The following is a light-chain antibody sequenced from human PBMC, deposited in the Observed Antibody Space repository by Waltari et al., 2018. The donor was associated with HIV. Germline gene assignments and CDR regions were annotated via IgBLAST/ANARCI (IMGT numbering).Light chain of an antibody. Sequence: QSALTQPRPVSGSPGQSVTISCTGTSSDVGGYNDGAWYQQHPGKAPKLMIYDVSKRPSGVPDRFSGSKSGNTASLTISGLQAEDEADYYCCSYAGSYTWVFGGGTKLTVL. J-gene: IGLJ3*02. CDR1: SSDVGGYND. CDR3: CSYAGSYTWV. CDR2: DVS. V-gene: IGLV2-11*01.